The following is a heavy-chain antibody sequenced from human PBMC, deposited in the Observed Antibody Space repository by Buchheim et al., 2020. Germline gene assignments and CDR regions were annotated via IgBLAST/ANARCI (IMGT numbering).Heavy chain of an antibody. Sequence: VQLVESGGGVVQPGRSLRLSCAASGFTFSSYAMHWVRQAPGQGLEWVANIKHDGTAQFYLDSVKGRFTISRDNAKNSLFLQMNSLRVEDTAVYYCSRAEDYWSQGTL. J-gene: IGHJ4*02. CDR3: SRAEDY. CDR1: GFTFSSYA. CDR2: IKHDGTAQ. V-gene: IGHV3-7*01. D-gene: IGHD1-14*01.